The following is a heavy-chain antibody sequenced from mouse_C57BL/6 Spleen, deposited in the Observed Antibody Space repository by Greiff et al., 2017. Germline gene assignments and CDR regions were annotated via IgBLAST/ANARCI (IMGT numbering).Heavy chain of an antibody. J-gene: IGHJ1*03. V-gene: IGHV2-6-1*01. CDR3: ARQEGYDWYFDV. CDR2: IWSDGST. Sequence: QVQLQQSGPGLVAPSQSLSITCTVSGFSLTSYGVHWVRQPPGKGLEWLVVIWSDGSTTYNSALKSRLSLSKDNSQSQVFVKMNSLQTDDTAMYYCARQEGYDWYFDVWGTGTTVTVSS. CDR1: GFSLTSYG. D-gene: IGHD2-2*01.